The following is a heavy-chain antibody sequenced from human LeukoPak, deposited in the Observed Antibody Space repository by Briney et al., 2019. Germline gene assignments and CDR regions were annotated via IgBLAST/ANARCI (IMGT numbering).Heavy chain of an antibody. Sequence: PGGSLRLSCAASGFTFSSYSMNWVRQAPGKGLEGVSYISSSSSTIYYADSVKGRFTISRDNAKNSLYLQMNSLRAEDTAVYYCARYGDHNWFDPWGQGTLVTVSS. CDR1: GFTFSSYS. V-gene: IGHV3-48*01. D-gene: IGHD4-17*01. CDR2: ISSSSSTI. CDR3: ARYGDHNWFDP. J-gene: IGHJ5*02.